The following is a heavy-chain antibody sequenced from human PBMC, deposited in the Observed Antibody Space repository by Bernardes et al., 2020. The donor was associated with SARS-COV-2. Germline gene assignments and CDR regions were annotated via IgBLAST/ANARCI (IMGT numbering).Heavy chain of an antibody. Sequence: ASVKVSCKASGYTFTTYGISWVRQAPGQGLEWMGWISAYNDNKKYAQKFQGRVTMTTDTFTSTAYMELRSLRSDDTAVYYCARESRWFGEQLDYWGQGTLVTVSS. J-gene: IGHJ4*02. CDR3: ARESRWFGEQLDY. D-gene: IGHD3-10*01. CDR2: ISAYNDNK. CDR1: GYTFTTYG. V-gene: IGHV1-18*01.